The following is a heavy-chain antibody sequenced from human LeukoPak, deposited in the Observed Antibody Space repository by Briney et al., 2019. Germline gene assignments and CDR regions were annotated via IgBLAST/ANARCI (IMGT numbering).Heavy chain of an antibody. J-gene: IGHJ5*02. CDR1: GGTFRSYA. CDR2: VISIAPTA. Sequence: ASVKVSCKASGGTFRSYATSWVRQAPGQGLEWLGGVISIAPTANYAQKFQDRVTMNMDEYTTTAFMELRSLRSDDTAVYYCARGRVSGTTLVTWFDTWGQGTLVTVSS. D-gene: IGHD5-18*01. CDR3: ARGRVSGTTLVTWFDT. V-gene: IGHV1-69*05.